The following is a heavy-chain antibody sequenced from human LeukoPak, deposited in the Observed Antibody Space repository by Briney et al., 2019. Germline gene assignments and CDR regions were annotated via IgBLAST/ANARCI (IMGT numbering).Heavy chain of an antibody. Sequence: SETLSLTCTVSGGSISSYYWSWIRQPPGKGLEWIGYIYYSGSTNYNPSLKSRVTISVDTSKSQFSLKLSSVTAADTAVYYCARVDDSSGSMFDYWGQGTLVTVSS. CDR3: ARVDDSSGSMFDY. CDR1: GGSISSYY. J-gene: IGHJ4*02. V-gene: IGHV4-59*01. CDR2: IYYSGST. D-gene: IGHD3-22*01.